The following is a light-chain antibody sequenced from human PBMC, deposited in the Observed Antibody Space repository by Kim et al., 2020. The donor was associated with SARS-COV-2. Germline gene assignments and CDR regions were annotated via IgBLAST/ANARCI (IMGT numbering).Light chain of an antibody. CDR2: DVN. V-gene: IGLV2-14*03. CDR3: SSYSTGSTLVV. CDR1: SSDIGGSDS. Sequence: QSITISCAGISSDIGGSDSVSWYQQHPGRAPKLMVFDVNNRPSWISDRFLGSKSGNTASLTIFGLQADDEADYYCSSYSTGSTLVVFGGGTQLTVL. J-gene: IGLJ2*01.